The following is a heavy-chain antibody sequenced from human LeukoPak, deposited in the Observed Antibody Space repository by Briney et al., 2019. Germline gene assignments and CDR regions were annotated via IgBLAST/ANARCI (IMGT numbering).Heavy chain of an antibody. CDR3: ATHSLPLWFGDYYGMDV. V-gene: IGHV1-24*01. CDR2: FDPEDGET. Sequence: ASVKVSCKVSGYTLTELSMHWVRRAPGKGLEWMGGFDPEDGETIYAQKFQGRVTMTEDTSTDTAYMELSSLRSEDTAVYYCATHSLPLWFGDYYGMDVWGQGTTVTVSS. CDR1: GYTLTELS. J-gene: IGHJ6*02. D-gene: IGHD3-10*01.